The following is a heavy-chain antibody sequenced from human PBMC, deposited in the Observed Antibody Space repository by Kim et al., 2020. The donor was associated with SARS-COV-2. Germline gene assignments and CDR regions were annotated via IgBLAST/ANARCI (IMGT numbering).Heavy chain of an antibody. V-gene: IGHV1-8*01. D-gene: IGHD3-10*01. Sequence: ASVKVSCKASGYTFTSYDINWVRQATGQGLEWMGWMNPNSGNTGYAQKFQGRVTMTRNTSISTAYMELSSLRSEDTAVYYCARFNAGFGELGGSYYYGMDVWGQGTTVTVSS. CDR2: MNPNSGNT. CDR3: ARFNAGFGELGGSYYYGMDV. J-gene: IGHJ6*02. CDR1: GYTFTSYD.